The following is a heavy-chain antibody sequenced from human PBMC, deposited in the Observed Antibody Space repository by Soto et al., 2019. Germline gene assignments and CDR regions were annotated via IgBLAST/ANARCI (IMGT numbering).Heavy chain of an antibody. J-gene: IGHJ4*02. D-gene: IGHD6-19*01. Sequence: QVQLQESGPGLVKPSETLSLTCTVSGGSISSYYWSWIRQPPGKGLEWTGYIYYSGSTNYNPSLKSRVTISVDTSKNQFSLKLSSVTAADTAVYYCARATSPYSGYSSGWNTIDYWGQGTLVTVSS. CDR3: ARATSPYSGYSSGWNTIDY. CDR2: IYYSGST. CDR1: GGSISSYY. V-gene: IGHV4-59*01.